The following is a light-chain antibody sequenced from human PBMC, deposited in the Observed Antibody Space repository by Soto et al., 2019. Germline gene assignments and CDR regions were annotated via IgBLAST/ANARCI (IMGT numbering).Light chain of an antibody. Sequence: VLTQSPDTLSLSPGERATLSCRASQRVSSRFFAWYQQKPAQAPRLLIYGTSTRAAGIADRFSGAGSGTDFTLPISRLEPEDFAVYYCQQFVYSLWTFGQGTKVEI. CDR2: GTS. CDR3: QQFVYSLWT. V-gene: IGKV3-20*01. CDR1: QRVSSRF. J-gene: IGKJ1*01.